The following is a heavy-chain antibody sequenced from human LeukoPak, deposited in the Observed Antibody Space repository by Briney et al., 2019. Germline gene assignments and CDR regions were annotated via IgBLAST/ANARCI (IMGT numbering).Heavy chain of an antibody. D-gene: IGHD3-3*01. J-gene: IGHJ3*02. Sequence: GASVKVSCKASGYTFTSYGISWVRQAPGQGLEWMGWIGAYNGNTNYAQKLQGRVTMTTDTSTSTAYMELRSLRSDDTAVYYCARGGYHTIFGVVIDDDAFDIWGQGTMVTVSS. CDR2: IGAYNGNT. CDR1: GYTFTSYG. V-gene: IGHV1-18*01. CDR3: ARGGYHTIFGVVIDDDAFDI.